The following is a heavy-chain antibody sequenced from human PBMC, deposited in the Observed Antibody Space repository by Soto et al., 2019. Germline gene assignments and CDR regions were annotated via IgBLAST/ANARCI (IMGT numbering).Heavy chain of an antibody. CDR2: ISTYNGNT. V-gene: IGHV1-18*01. CDR3: GRDLYQSVFYYGMDV. CDR1: GYTFTSYG. J-gene: IGHJ6*02. Sequence: QVQLMQSGAEVKKPGASVKVSCKASGYTFTSYGISWVRQAPGQGLEWMGWISTYNGNTNYAQKLQGRVTMTTDTSTSTAYMELRSLRSADTAVYYCGRDLYQSVFYYGMDVWGQGTTVTVSS. D-gene: IGHD2-2*01.